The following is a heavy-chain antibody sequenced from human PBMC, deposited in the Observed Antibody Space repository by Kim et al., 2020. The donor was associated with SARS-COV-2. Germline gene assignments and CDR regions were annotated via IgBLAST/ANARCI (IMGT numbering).Heavy chain of an antibody. CDR3: ARGAIHFDY. CDR2: GST. J-gene: IGHJ4*02. Sequence: GSTNYNPSLKSRVTISVDTSKNQFSLKLSSVTAADTAVYYCARGAIHFDYWGQGTLVTVSS. D-gene: IGHD5-18*01. V-gene: IGHV4-59*09.